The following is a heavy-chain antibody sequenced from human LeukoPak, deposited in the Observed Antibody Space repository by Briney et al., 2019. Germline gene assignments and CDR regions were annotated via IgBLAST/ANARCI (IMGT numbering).Heavy chain of an antibody. V-gene: IGHV4-34*01. D-gene: IGHD2-8*01. CDR1: GGSFSGYY. CDR3: ARRTRVRDIVLSRPNAFDI. Sequence: SETLSLTCAVYGGSFSGYYWSWIRQPPGKGLEWIGEINHSGSTNYNPSLKSRVTISVDTSKNQFSLKLSSMTAADTAVYYCARRTRVRDIVLSRPNAFDIWGQGTMVTVSS. J-gene: IGHJ3*02. CDR2: INHSGST.